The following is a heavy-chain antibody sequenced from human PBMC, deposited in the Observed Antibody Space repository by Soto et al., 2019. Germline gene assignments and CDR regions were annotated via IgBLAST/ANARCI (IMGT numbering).Heavy chain of an antibody. CDR2: IYYSGST. Sequence: SETLSLTCTVSGGSISSSSYYWGWIRQPPGKGLEWIGSIYYSGSTYYNPSLKSRVTISVDTSKNQFSLKLSSVTAADTAVYYCARRPIFGVVTAIQHWGQGTLVTVSS. CDR3: ARRPIFGVVTAIQH. J-gene: IGHJ1*01. D-gene: IGHD3-3*01. CDR1: GGSISSSSYY. V-gene: IGHV4-39*01.